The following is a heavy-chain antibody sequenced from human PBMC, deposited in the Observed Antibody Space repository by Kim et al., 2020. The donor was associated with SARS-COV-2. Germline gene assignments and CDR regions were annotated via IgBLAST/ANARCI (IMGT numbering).Heavy chain of an antibody. CDR3: AISPRGSSWYWYYFQH. J-gene: IGHJ1*01. D-gene: IGHD6-13*01. Sequence: GESLKISCKGSGYSFTSYWISWVRQMPGKGLEWMGRIDPSDSYTNYSPSFQGHVTISADKSISTAYLQWSSLKASDTAMYYCAISPRGSSWYWYYFQHWGQGTLVTVSS. V-gene: IGHV5-10-1*01. CDR2: IDPSDSYT. CDR1: GYSFTSYW.